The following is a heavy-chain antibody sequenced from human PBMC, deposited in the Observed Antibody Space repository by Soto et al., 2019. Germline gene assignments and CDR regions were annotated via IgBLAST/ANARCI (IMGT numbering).Heavy chain of an antibody. Sequence: ASVKVSCKASGYTFTNYGITWVRQAPGQGLEWMGWIGAYNGNTHYTERLQGRVTMTTDTSTSTAYMELRGLRSDDSAVYYCARVGQLVGYFSSYTAVWGNGTTVPVSS. CDR1: GYTFTNYG. CDR2: IGAYNGNT. CDR3: ARVGQLVGYFSSYTAV. J-gene: IGHJ6*03. V-gene: IGHV1-18*01. D-gene: IGHD6-6*01.